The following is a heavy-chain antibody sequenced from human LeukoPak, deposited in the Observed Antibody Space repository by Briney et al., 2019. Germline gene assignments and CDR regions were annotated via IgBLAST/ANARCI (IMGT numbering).Heavy chain of an antibody. J-gene: IGHJ4*02. Sequence: SETLSLTCAVYGGSFSGYYWSWIRQPPGKGLEWIGEINHSGSTNYNPSLKSRVTISVDTSKNQFSLKLSSVTAADTAVYYCARGSPYPPNSSGYCYWGQGTLVTVSS. CDR3: ARGSPYPPNSSGYCY. CDR2: INHSGST. V-gene: IGHV4-34*01. D-gene: IGHD3-22*01. CDR1: GGSFSGYY.